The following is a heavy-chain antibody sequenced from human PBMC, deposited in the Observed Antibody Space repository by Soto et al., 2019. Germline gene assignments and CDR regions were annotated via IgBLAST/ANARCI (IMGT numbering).Heavy chain of an antibody. CDR2: IIPIFGTA. CDR1: GGTFSSYA. Sequence: ASVKVSCKASGGTFSSYAISWVRQAPGQGLEWMGGIIPIFGTANYAQKFQGRVTITADESTSTAYMELSSLRSEDTAVYYCARRGYSYGYTAFDIWSQGTMVTVSS. J-gene: IGHJ3*02. D-gene: IGHD5-18*01. CDR3: ARRGYSYGYTAFDI. V-gene: IGHV1-69*01.